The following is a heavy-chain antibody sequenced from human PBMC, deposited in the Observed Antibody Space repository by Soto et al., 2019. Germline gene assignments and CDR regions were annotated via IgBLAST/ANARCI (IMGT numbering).Heavy chain of an antibody. Sequence: GGSLRLSCAASGFTFSSYGMHWVRQAPVKGPEWVAVLWYDGTYKSYADSVKGRFTISRDNSKKTVYLQMNSLRVEDTAIYYCVCGDDKYVYWGHGSRVTDSS. V-gene: IGHV3-33*01. D-gene: IGHD1-1*01. CDR2: LWYDGTYK. CDR3: VCGDDKYVY. CDR1: GFTFSSYG. J-gene: IGHJ4*01.